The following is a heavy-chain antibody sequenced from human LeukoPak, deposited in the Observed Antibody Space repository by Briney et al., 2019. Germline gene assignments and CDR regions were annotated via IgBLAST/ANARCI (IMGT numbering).Heavy chain of an antibody. D-gene: IGHD3-10*01. CDR2: IYYSGST. V-gene: IGHV4-59*01. CDR3: AREYEDSRGDYYYGMDV. CDR1: GGSISSYY. J-gene: IGHJ6*02. Sequence: PSETLSLTCTVSGGSISSYYWSWIRQPPGKGLEWIGYIYYSGSTNYNPSLKSRVTISVDTSKNQFSLKLSSVTAADTAVYYCAREYEDSRGDYYYGMDVWGQGTTVTVSS.